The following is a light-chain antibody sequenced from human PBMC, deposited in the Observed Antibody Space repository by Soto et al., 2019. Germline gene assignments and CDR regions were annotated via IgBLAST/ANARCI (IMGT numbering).Light chain of an antibody. J-gene: IGKJ4*01. V-gene: IGKV1-5*01. CDR1: QSISSY. Sequence: DIQMTQSPSSLSASVGDRVTITCRASQSISSYLNWYQQKPGKAPKVLIYDASTLESGVPSRFSGDGSGTEFTLTISSLQPDDFATYYCQQYNSSPLSFGGGTKVDIK. CDR2: DAS. CDR3: QQYNSSPLS.